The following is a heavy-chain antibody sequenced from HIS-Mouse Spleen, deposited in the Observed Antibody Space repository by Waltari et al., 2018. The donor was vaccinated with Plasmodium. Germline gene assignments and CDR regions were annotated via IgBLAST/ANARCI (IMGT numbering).Heavy chain of an antibody. Sequence: QLQLQESGPGLVKPSETLSLTCTVSGGSISSSSYYWGWIRQPPGKGLEWIGSMYYSGRTYDNPSLKSRVTMSVDTSMNQFSLRLGSVTAADTAVYYCARDRITGTSYFDYWGQGTLVTVSS. CDR3: ARDRITGTSYFDY. CDR2: MYYSGRT. V-gene: IGHV4-39*07. CDR1: GGSISSSSYY. D-gene: IGHD1-7*01. J-gene: IGHJ4*02.